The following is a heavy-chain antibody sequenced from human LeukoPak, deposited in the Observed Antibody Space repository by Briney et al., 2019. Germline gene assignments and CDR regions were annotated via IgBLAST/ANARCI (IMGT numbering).Heavy chain of an antibody. J-gene: IGHJ4*02. CDR2: IGDSGGAT. D-gene: IGHD6-25*01. CDR1: GFTFSSYA. Sequence: PGGSPRLSCAASGFTFSSYAMSWVRQAPGKGLEWVSVIGDSGGATYYADSVKGRFTISRDNSKNTLYLQMNSLRAEDTAVYYCAKATTSTIAAAGYWGQGTLVTVSS. CDR3: AKATTSTIAAAGY. V-gene: IGHV3-23*01.